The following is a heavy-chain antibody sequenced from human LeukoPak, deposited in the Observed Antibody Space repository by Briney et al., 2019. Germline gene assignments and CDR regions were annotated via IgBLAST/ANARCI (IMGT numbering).Heavy chain of an antibody. CDR2: IYYSGST. V-gene: IGHV4-39*07. Sequence: SETLSLTCTVSGGSVSSSSYYWGWIRQPPGKGLEWIGSIYYSGSTYYNPSLKSRVTISVDTSKNQFSLKLSSVTAADTAVYYCARGVNTIQRGYYVHFDYWGQGTLVTVSS. CDR1: GGSVSSSSYY. D-gene: IGHD5-18*01. J-gene: IGHJ4*02. CDR3: ARGVNTIQRGYYVHFDY.